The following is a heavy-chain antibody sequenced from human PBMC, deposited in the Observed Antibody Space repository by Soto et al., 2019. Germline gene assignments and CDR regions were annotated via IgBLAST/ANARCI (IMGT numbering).Heavy chain of an antibody. J-gene: IGHJ6*02. CDR1: GYTFTGYY. D-gene: IGHD3-3*01. CDR3: ARTIFEGDYYYGMDV. V-gene: IGHV1-2*02. Sequence: GASVKVSCKASGYTFTGYYMHWVRQAPGQGLEWMGWINPNSGGTNYAQKFQGRVTMTRDTSISTAYMELSRLRSDDTAVYYCARTIFEGDYYYGMDVWGQGTTVTVSS. CDR2: INPNSGGT.